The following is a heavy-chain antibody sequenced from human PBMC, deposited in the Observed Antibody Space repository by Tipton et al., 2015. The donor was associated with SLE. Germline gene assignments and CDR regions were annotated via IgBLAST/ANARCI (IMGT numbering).Heavy chain of an antibody. J-gene: IGHJ3*02. CDR2: IIPIFGTA. D-gene: IGHD3-3*01. V-gene: IGHV1-69*13. Sequence: QSGAEVKKPGALVKVSCKASGGTFRSYAISWVRQVPGQGLEWMGGIIPIFGTANYAQKFQGRVTITADESTSTAYMELNSLRAEDTAVYYCARDNPFTIFGVVRGAFDIWGQGTMVTVSS. CDR3: ARDNPFTIFGVVRGAFDI. CDR1: GGTFRSYA.